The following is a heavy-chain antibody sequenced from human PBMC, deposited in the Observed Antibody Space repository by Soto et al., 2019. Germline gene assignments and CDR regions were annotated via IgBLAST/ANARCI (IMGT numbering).Heavy chain of an antibody. CDR2: IDPSDSYT. CDR3: ARHLRHTTFDFWSGYYSYGMDV. V-gene: IGHV5-10-1*01. D-gene: IGHD3-3*01. CDR1: GYSFTSYW. J-gene: IGHJ6*02. Sequence: LNISCKGSGYSFTSYWISWVRQMPGKGLEWMGRIDPSDSYTNYSPSFQGHVTISADKSISTAYLQWSSLKASDTAMYYCARHLRHTTFDFWSGYYSYGMDVWGQGTTVTVSS.